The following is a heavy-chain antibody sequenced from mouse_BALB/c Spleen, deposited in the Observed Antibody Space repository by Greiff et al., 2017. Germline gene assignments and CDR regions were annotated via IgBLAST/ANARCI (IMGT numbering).Heavy chain of an antibody. CDR2: ISSGSSTI. CDR3: ARRGYSSSSWFAY. CDR1: GFTFSSFG. J-gene: IGHJ3*01. V-gene: IGHV5-17*02. D-gene: IGHD1-1*01. Sequence: EVQGVESGGGLVQPGGSRKLSCAASGFTFSSFGMHWVRQAPEKGLEWVAYISSGSSTIYYADTVKGRFTISRDNPKNTLFLQMTSLRSEDTAMYYCARRGYSSSSWFAYWGQGTLVTVSA.